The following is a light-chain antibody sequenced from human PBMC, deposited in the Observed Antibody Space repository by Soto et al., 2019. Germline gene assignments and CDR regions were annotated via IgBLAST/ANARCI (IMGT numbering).Light chain of an antibody. Sequence: DIQMTQSPSSLSASVGDRVTITCRASQSISSYLNWYQQKPGKAPKLLIYAASSLQSGVPSRFSGSGSGTDFTLTISSLQPEDFATYYCPQSYSTSRTFGQGTKVEIK. J-gene: IGKJ1*01. CDR3: PQSYSTSRT. V-gene: IGKV1-39*01. CDR1: QSISSY. CDR2: AAS.